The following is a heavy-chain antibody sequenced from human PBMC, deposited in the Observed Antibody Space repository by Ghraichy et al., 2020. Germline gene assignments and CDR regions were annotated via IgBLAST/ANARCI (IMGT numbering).Heavy chain of an antibody. V-gene: IGHV3-48*02. CDR3: ARGSTVVRFYYYDGMDV. CDR2: ITSSSSFK. J-gene: IGHJ6*02. Sequence: GGSLRLSCVGSGFNFGSFSMNWVRQSPGKRLEGVSYITSSSSFKSYADSVKGRFTISRDNAQNSLSLQMNSLTDEDTAVYYCARGSTVVRFYYYDGMDVWGQGTTFTVSS. D-gene: IGHD4-23*01. CDR1: GFNFGSFS.